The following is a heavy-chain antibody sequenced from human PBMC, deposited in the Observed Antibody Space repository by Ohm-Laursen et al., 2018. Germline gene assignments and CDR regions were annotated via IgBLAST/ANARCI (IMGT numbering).Heavy chain of an antibody. CDR3: ARARDSYDY. J-gene: IGHJ4*02. CDR2: ISTGSATI. V-gene: IGHV3-48*01. Sequence: SLRLSCAASGFTFSSYSMNWVRQAPGKGLEWVSYISTGSATIYYADSVKGRFTISRDNAKNSLYLQMNSLRVEDTAVYYCARARDSYDYWGQGTLVTVSS. CDR1: GFTFSSYS.